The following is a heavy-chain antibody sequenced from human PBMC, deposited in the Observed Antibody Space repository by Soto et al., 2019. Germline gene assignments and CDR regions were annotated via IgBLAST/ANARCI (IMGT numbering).Heavy chain of an antibody. D-gene: IGHD3-22*01. CDR3: AKAGLMYYYDTSGYPFDY. J-gene: IGHJ4*02. CDR1: GFTFSAYG. CDR2: ISYDGNNK. Sequence: GGSLRLSCAASGFTFSAYGMHWVRQAPGKGLEWVAVISYDGNNKYYADSVKGRFSISRDNSKNTLYLQMDSLRAEDTAVYYCAKAGLMYYYDTSGYPFDYWGQGTLVTVSS. V-gene: IGHV3-30*18.